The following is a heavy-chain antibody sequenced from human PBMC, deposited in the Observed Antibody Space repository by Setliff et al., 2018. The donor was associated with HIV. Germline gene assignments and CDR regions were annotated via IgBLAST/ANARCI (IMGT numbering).Heavy chain of an antibody. V-gene: IGHV3-74*01. D-gene: IGHD2-21*01. CDR3: SRDFEGNSLGY. CDR1: GFTFSSYW. CDR2: INSEK. Sequence: PGGSLRLSCAASGFTFSSYWMHWVRQAPGKGLVWVSRINSEKHYVDSVRGRFTISRDNAKNSLYLQMSSLRVEDTAVYYCSRDFEGNSLGYWGQGALVTVSS. J-gene: IGHJ4*02.